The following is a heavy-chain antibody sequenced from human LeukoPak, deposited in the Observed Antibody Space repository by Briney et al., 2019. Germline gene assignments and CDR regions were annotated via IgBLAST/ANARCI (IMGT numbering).Heavy chain of an antibody. V-gene: IGHV4-59*12. J-gene: IGHJ4*02. D-gene: IGHD5-12*01. CDR2: IYYSGST. CDR1: GGSISSYY. CDR3: ARPRGYDYDC. Sequence: PSETLSLTCTVSGGSISSYYWSWIRQPPGKGLEWIGYIYYSGSTNYNPSLKSRVTISVETSKNQFSLKLSSVTAADTAVYYCARPRGYDYDCWGQGTLVTVSS.